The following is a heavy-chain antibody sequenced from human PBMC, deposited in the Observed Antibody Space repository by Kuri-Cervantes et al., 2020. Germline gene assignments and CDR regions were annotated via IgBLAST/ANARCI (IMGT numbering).Heavy chain of an antibody. Sequence: ASVKVSCKASGGTFSSYAISWVRQAPGQGLEWMGWISTYNGNTNYAQNLQGRVSMTTDTSTNTAYMELRSLRSDDTAVYYCARGLSCSGGNCYSTWFDPWGQGTLVTVSS. J-gene: IGHJ5*02. CDR3: ARGLSCSGGNCYSTWFDP. CDR1: GGTFSSYA. V-gene: IGHV1-18*01. D-gene: IGHD2-15*01. CDR2: ISTYNGNT.